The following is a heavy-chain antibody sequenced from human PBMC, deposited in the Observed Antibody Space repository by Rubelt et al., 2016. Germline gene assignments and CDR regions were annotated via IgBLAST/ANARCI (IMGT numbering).Heavy chain of an antibody. Sequence: QVQLQESGPGLVKPSETLSLTCTVSGGSIRSYYWSWIRQPPGKGLEWIGYISYSGSTNYNPSLKSGVTISVDTSKDQFCLKLSSVTAADTAVYYCARWGSGYYGMDVWGQGTTVTVSS. V-gene: IGHV4-59*12. CDR2: ISYSGST. D-gene: IGHD3-16*01. CDR1: GGSIRSYY. CDR3: ARWGSGYYGMDV. J-gene: IGHJ6*02.